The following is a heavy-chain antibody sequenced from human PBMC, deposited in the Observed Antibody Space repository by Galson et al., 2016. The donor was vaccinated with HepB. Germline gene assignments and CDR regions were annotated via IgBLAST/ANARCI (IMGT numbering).Heavy chain of an antibody. D-gene: IGHD3-22*01. V-gene: IGHV3-23*01. CDR3: AIRLDYYGSRGS. CDR1: GFSFRNYA. J-gene: IGHJ5*02. CDR2: ISDTAGST. Sequence: SLRLSCAASGFSFRNYAMSWVRQAPGKGLEWVSSISDTAGSTYYADSVKGRFTISRDNSRNILFLQLNSLRAEDTAVYYCAIRLDYYGSRGSWGQGTLVTVSS.